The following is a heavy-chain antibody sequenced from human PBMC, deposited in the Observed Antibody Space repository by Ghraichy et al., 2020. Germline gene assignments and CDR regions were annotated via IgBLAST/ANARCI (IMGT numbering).Heavy chain of an antibody. Sequence: SETLSLTCTVSGGSISSSNYYWGWIRQPPGKGLEWIGSIYYSGSTYYNPSLKSRVTISVDTSKNQFSLKLSSVTAADTAVYYCARSTFGDYKDWGQGTLVTVSS. CDR3: ARSTFGDYKD. D-gene: IGHD4-17*01. CDR1: GGSISSSNYY. J-gene: IGHJ4*02. CDR2: IYYSGST. V-gene: IGHV4-39*01.